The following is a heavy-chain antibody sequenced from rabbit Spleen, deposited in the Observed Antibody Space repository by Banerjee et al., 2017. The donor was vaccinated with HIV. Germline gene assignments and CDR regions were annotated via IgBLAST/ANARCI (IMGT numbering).Heavy chain of an antibody. CDR3: ARDTGTSFSTYGMDL. CDR1: GFSFSSSYW. Sequence: QEQLEESGGDLVKPEGSLTLTCTASGFSFSSSYWICWVRQAPGKGLEWIACIYTGSGSTYYASWATGRFTISKTSSTAVTLQMTSLTPADTATYFCARDTGTSFSTYGMDLWGQGTLVTVS. D-gene: IGHD7-1*01. V-gene: IGHV1S45*01. CDR2: IYTGSGST. J-gene: IGHJ6*01.